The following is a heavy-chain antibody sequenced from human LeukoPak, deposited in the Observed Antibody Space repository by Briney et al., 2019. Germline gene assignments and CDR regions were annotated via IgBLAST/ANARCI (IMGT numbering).Heavy chain of an antibody. J-gene: IGHJ4*02. CDR2: INPSGGST. D-gene: IGHD3-10*01. CDR3: ARGKFGHSSSLSPYGSGSYEAFDY. V-gene: IGHV1-46*01. CDR1: GYTFTSYY. Sequence: GASVKVSCKASGYTFTSYYMHWVRQAPGQGLEWMGIINPSGGSTSYAQKFQGRVTMTRDMSTSTVYMELSSLRSEDTAVYYCARGKFGHSSSLSPYGSGSYEAFDYWGQGTLVTVSS.